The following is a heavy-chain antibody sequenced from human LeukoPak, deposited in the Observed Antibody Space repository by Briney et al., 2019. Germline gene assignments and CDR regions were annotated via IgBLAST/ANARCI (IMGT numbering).Heavy chain of an antibody. Sequence: ASVKVSCKASGYTFTGYYMHWVRQAPGQGLEWMGWINPNSGGTNYAQKFQGRVTMTRDTSISTAYMELSRLRSDDTAVYYCARVLQQMVRPSYFDYWGQGTLVTVSS. V-gene: IGHV1-2*02. D-gene: IGHD6-13*01. CDR3: ARVLQQMVRPSYFDY. CDR1: GYTFTGYY. J-gene: IGHJ4*02. CDR2: INPNSGGT.